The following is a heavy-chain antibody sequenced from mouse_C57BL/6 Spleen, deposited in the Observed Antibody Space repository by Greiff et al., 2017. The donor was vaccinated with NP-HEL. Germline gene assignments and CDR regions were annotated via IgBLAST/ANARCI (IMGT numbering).Heavy chain of an antibody. Sequence: QVQLQQSGAELVKPGASVKISCKASGYAFSSYWMNWVKQRPGKGLEWIGQIYPGDGDTNYNGKFKGKATLTADKSSSTAYMQLSSLTSEDAAVCCCGRGARMTAVGFDVWDTGTTVTVSS. CDR2: IYPGDGDT. CDR3: GRGARMTAVGFDV. J-gene: IGHJ1*03. D-gene: IGHD1-1*02. CDR1: GYAFSSYW. V-gene: IGHV1-80*01.